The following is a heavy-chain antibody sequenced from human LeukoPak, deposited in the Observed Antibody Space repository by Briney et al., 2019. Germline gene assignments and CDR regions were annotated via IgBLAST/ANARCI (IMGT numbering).Heavy chain of an antibody. Sequence: PGGSLRLSCAASGFTFSSYGMYWVRQAPGKGLEWVAFIRYDGSNKYYADSVKGRFTISRDNAKNSLYLQMNSLRAEDTAVYYCARGSEGHMVRGVIITHFFGYWGQGTLVTVSS. D-gene: IGHD3-10*01. CDR2: IRYDGSNK. J-gene: IGHJ4*02. CDR1: GFTFSSYG. CDR3: ARGSEGHMVRGVIITHFFGY. V-gene: IGHV3-30*02.